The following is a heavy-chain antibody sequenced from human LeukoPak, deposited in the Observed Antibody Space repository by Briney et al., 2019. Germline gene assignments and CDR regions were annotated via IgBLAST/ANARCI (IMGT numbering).Heavy chain of an antibody. D-gene: IGHD2-2*01. Sequence: ASVKVSCKASGYTFTGYYMHWVRQAPGQGLEWMGRINPNSGGTNYAQKFQGRVTMTRDTSISTAYMELSRLRSDDTAVYYCARGDIVVVPAALHAFDIWGQGTMVTVSS. CDR2: INPNSGGT. V-gene: IGHV1-2*06. CDR1: GYTFTGYY. CDR3: ARGDIVVVPAALHAFDI. J-gene: IGHJ3*02.